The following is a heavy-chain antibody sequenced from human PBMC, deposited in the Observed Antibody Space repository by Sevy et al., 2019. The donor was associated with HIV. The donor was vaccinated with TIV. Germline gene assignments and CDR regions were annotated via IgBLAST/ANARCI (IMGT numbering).Heavy chain of an antibody. J-gene: IGHJ6*02. Sequence: GESLKISCKISGYSFTSYCIGWVRQMTGKGLEWMGIFCPGDSDISYSPSFQGQVTILAVKSISTVYLQWRSLKASDTAMYYCTRQGPSDGMDVWGRGTTVTVSS. CDR2: FCPGDSDI. V-gene: IGHV5-51*01. CDR3: TRQGPSDGMDV. CDR1: GYSFTSYC.